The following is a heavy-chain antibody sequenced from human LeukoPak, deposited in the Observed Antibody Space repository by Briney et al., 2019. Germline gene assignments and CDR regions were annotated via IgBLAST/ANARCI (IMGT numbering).Heavy chain of an antibody. D-gene: IGHD3-22*01. J-gene: IGHJ4*02. CDR3: ARAHGGYYPSDC. V-gene: IGHV3-48*01. Sequence: GRFTISRDNAKNSLYLQMDSLRAEDTAVYFCARAHGGYYPSDCWGQGTLVTVSS.